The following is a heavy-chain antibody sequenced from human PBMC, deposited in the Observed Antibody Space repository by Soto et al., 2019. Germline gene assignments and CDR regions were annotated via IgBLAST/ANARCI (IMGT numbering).Heavy chain of an antibody. CDR2: ISGSGGST. CDR3: AKVRGIYCSSTSCSAPWFDP. J-gene: IGHJ5*02. Sequence: GGSLRLSCAASGFTFSSYAMSWVRQAPGKGLEWVSAISGSGGSTYYADSVKGRFTISRDNSKNTLYLQMNSLRAEDTAVYYCAKVRGIYCSSTSCSAPWFDPWGQGTLVTVSS. D-gene: IGHD2-2*01. CDR1: GFTFSSYA. V-gene: IGHV3-23*01.